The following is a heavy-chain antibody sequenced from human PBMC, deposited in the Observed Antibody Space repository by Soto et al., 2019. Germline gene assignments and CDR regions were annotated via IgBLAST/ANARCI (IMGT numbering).Heavy chain of an antibody. CDR1: GYSFTDYD. CDR3: ARDSPSRRVTPFDY. J-gene: IGHJ4*02. V-gene: IGHV1-8*01. CDR2: MNPNSGNT. D-gene: IGHD5-18*01. Sequence: QVQLVQSGAEVKKPGASVKVSCKASGYSFTDYDINWLRQATGQGLEWMGWMNPNSGNTGYSQKFPGRVTMTRDTSTSTAYMELSSLTSDDTAVYYCARDSPSRRVTPFDYWGQGTLVTVSS.